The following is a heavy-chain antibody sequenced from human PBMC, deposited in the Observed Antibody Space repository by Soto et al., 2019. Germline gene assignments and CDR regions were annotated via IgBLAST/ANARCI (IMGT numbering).Heavy chain of an antibody. CDR2: ISAYNGNT. Sequence: ASVKVSCKASGYTFTSYGISWVRQAPGQGLEWMGWISAYNGNTNYAQKLQGRVTMTTDTSTSTAYMELRSLRSDDTAVYYCARLDSSGYYSLGWFDPWGQGTLVTVSS. D-gene: IGHD3-22*01. J-gene: IGHJ5*02. V-gene: IGHV1-18*01. CDR1: GYTFTSYG. CDR3: ARLDSSGYYSLGWFDP.